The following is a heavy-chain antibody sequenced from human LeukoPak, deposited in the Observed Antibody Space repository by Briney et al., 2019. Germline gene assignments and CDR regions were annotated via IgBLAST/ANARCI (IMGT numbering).Heavy chain of an antibody. Sequence: PSETLSLTCTVSGGSISSSTYYWGWIRQPPGKGLEWIGSIYYSGSTYYNPSLKSRVTISVDTSKNQFSLKLSSVTAADTAVYYCARHAATYYYYMDVWGKGTTVTVSS. CDR3: ARHAATYYYYMDV. J-gene: IGHJ6*03. CDR1: GGSISSSTYY. CDR2: IYYSGST. D-gene: IGHD2-15*01. V-gene: IGHV4-39*01.